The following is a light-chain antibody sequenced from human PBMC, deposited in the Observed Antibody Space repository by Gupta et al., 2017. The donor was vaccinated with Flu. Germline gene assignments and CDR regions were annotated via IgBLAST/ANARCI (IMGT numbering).Light chain of an antibody. V-gene: IGLV2-14*04. CDR2: DVS. CDR3: SSYTSSSTPVV. CDR1: SSDVGGYNY. Sequence: ITISCTGTSSDVGGYNYVSWYQQHPGKAPKLMIYDVSNRPSGVSNRFSGSKSGNTASLTISGLQAEDEADYYCSSYTSSSTPVVFGGGTKLTVL. J-gene: IGLJ2*01.